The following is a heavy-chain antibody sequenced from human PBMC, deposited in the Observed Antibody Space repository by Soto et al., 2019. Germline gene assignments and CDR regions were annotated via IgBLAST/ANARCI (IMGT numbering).Heavy chain of an antibody. J-gene: IGHJ5*02. CDR3: AQETYYFHSRDYPWFDP. CDR2: IIPVSNAA. D-gene: IGHD3-22*01. Sequence: QGQLVQSGAEVKKPGSSVKVSCKASGGSFSSYVINWIRQAPGQGLEWMGGIIPVSNAADYAQRFQDRVTMSVDKSATTAYMELRSLTSADTAIYFCAQETYYFHSRDYPWFDPWGQGTVVTVSS. V-gene: IGHV1-69*06. CDR1: GGSFSSYV.